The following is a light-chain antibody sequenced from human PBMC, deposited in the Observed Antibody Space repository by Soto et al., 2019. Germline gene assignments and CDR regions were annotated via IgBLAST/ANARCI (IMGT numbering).Light chain of an antibody. J-gene: IGKJ1*01. V-gene: IGKV3-20*01. CDR1: QSVSSSS. CDR3: QQYGSSPRT. CDR2: CAS. Sequence: IMLPPLPATLSFSPGERATLSCRVCQSVSSSSLAWYQQRRGQAPRLLIHCASSRATGIPDRFSGSGSGTDFTLTISRLEPEDFAVYYCQQYGSSPRTFGQGTKVDIK.